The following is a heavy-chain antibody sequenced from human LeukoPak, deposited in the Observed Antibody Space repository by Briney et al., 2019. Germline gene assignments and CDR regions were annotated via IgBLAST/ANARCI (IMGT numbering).Heavy chain of an antibody. CDR1: GYSFTSYW. V-gene: IGHV5-51*01. Sequence: GESPKISCKGSGYSFTSYWIGWVRQMPGKGLEWMGIIYPGDSDTRYSPSFQGQVTISADKSISTAYLQWSSLKASDTAMYYCARPGYSSGWYSDYWGQGTLVTVSS. J-gene: IGHJ4*02. D-gene: IGHD6-19*01. CDR2: IYPGDSDT. CDR3: ARPGYSSGWYSDY.